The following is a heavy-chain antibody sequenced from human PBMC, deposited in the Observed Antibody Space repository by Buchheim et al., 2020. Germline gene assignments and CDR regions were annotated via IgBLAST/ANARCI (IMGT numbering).Heavy chain of an antibody. D-gene: IGHD6-19*01. CDR3: AKEKWLSGNGYYFDY. J-gene: IGHJ4*02. CDR2: ISYDGSNK. CDR1: GFTFSRYG. Sequence: QVQLVESGGGVVQPGRSLRLSCAASGFTFSRYGIHWVRQAPGKGLEWVAVISYDGSNKYYADSVKGRFTISRDNSKNTLYLQMNSLRAEDTAVYYCAKEKWLSGNGYYFDYWGQGTL. V-gene: IGHV3-30*18.